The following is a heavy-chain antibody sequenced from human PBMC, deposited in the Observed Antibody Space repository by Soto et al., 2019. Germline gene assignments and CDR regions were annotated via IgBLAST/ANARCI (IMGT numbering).Heavy chain of an antibody. Sequence: SETLSLTCTVSGGSISSGGSYWNWIRQHPGEGLEWIGYIYYSGSTYYNPSLKSRVTISVDTSKNQFSLKLSSVTAADTAVYYCARGARSEGIWYYFDYWGQGTLVTVSS. CDR3: ARGARSEGIWYYFDY. V-gene: IGHV4-31*03. J-gene: IGHJ4*02. CDR1: GGSISSGGSY. D-gene: IGHD6-13*01. CDR2: IYYSGST.